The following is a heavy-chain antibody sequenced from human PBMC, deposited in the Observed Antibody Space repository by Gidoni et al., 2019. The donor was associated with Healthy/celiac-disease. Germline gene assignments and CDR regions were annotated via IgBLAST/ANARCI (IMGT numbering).Heavy chain of an antibody. CDR1: GFTFSSYS. V-gene: IGHV3-21*01. CDR2: ISSSSSYI. J-gene: IGHJ4*02. CDR3: ARSTVQVVVAATDPFDY. D-gene: IGHD2-15*01. Sequence: EVQLVESGGGLVKPGGSLRLSCAASGFTFSSYSMNWVRQAPGKGLEWVSSISSSSSYIYYADSVKGRFTISRDNAKNSLYLQMNSLRAEDTAVYYCARSTVQVVVAATDPFDYWGQGTLVTVSS.